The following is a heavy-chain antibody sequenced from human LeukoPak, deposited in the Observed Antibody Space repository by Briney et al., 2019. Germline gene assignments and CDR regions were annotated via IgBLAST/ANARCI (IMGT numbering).Heavy chain of an antibody. D-gene: IGHD6-13*01. CDR1: GFTFSSYA. J-gene: IGHJ3*02. Sequence: GGSLRLSCAASGFTFSSYAMHWVRQAPGKGLEWVAVISYDGSNKYYADSVKGRFTISRDNSKNTLYLQMNSLRAEDTAVYYCARDLSAAAAAPDAFNIWGQGTMVTVSS. CDR2: ISYDGSNK. V-gene: IGHV3-30*04. CDR3: ARDLSAAAAAPDAFNI.